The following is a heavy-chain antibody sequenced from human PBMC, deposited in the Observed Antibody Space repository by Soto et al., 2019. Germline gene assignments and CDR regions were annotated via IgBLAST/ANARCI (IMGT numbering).Heavy chain of an antibody. Sequence: QVQLQESGPGLVKPSQTLSLTCTVSGGSISSGGFYWRWIRQHPGKGLEFIGYIFSLGGTYYNPSLKSRVSISVDTSKNQCSLRLRSVTAADTDLYYCARLWTGFYTERPTSLDYWGTGTLVTVSS. CDR1: GGSISSGGFY. J-gene: IGHJ4*02. V-gene: IGHV4-31*03. D-gene: IGHD3-3*01. CDR3: ARLWTGFYTERPTSLDY. CDR2: IFSLGGT.